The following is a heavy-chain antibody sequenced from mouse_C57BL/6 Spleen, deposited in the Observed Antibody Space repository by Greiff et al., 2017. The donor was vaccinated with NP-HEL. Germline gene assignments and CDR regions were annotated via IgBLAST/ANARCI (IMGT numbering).Heavy chain of an antibody. V-gene: IGHV5-9-1*02. J-gene: IGHJ2*01. CDR1: GFTFSSYA. Sequence: EVQRVESGEGLVKPGGSLKLSCAASGFTFSSYAMSWVRQTPEKRLEWVAYISSGGDYIYYADTVKGRFTISRDNARNTLYLQMSSLKSEDTAMYYCTRKELGPYYFDYWGQGTTLTVSS. D-gene: IGHD4-1*01. CDR3: TRKELGPYYFDY. CDR2: ISSGGDYI.